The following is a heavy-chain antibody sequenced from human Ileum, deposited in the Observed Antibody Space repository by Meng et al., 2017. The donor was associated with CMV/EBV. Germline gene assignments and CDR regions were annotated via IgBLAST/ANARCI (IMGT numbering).Heavy chain of an antibody. CDR1: GGSITSGNSD. D-gene: IGHD2-15*01. CDR2: IYYSGSP. Sequence: QGQLQESGPAPVKHAQTLSLTCTVSGGSITSGNSDWSCIRQPPGRGLEWIGYIYYSGSPYYKPSLKSRVTISLDTSKNQFSLNLRSVTATDSAVYYCVRQVVAASFDYWGQGALVTVSS. CDR3: VRQVVAASFDY. J-gene: IGHJ4*02. V-gene: IGHV4-30-4*08.